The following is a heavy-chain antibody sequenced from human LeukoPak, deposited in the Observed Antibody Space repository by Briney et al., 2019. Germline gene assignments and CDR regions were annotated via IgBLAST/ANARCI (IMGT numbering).Heavy chain of an antibody. V-gene: IGHV1-69*13. Sequence: SVKVSCKASGGTFSSYAISWVRQAPGQGLEWMGGIIPIFGTANYAQKFQGRVTITADESTSTAYMELSSLRSEDTAVYYCARDRAAAAYDALDIWGQGTMVTVSS. D-gene: IGHD6-13*01. CDR2: IIPIFGTA. J-gene: IGHJ3*02. CDR1: GGTFSSYA. CDR3: ARDRAAAAYDALDI.